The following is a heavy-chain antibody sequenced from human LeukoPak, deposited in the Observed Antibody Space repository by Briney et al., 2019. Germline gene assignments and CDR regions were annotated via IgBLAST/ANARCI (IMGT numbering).Heavy chain of an antibody. V-gene: IGHV4-34*01. CDR2: INHSGST. CDR3: ARGGTTYYYGSGSYYNALASY. CDR1: GGSFSGYY. J-gene: IGHJ4*02. D-gene: IGHD3-10*01. Sequence: SETLSLTCAVYGGSFSGYYWSWIRQPPGKGLEWIGEINHSGSTNYNPSLKSPVTISVDTSKNQFSLKLSSVTAADTAVYYCARGGTTYYYGSGSYYNALASYWGQGTLVTVSS.